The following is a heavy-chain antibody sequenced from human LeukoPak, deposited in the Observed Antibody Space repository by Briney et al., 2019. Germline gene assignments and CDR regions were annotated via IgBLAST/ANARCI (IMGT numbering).Heavy chain of an antibody. V-gene: IGHV3-53*01. CDR1: GFTVSSNY. Sequence: GGSLRLSCAASGFTVSSNYMSWVRQAPGKGLEWVSVIYGGGGTYYLDSVKGRFTISRDNSKNTLSLQMNSLRAEDTAVYYCARGIDGGHDAYDIWGQGTMVTVSS. CDR2: IYGGGGT. J-gene: IGHJ3*02. CDR3: ARGIDGGHDAYDI.